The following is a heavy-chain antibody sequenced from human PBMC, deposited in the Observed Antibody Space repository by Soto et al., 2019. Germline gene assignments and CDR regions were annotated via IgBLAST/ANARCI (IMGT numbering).Heavy chain of an antibody. D-gene: IGHD7-27*01. CDR3: ARARANWGLYGMDV. Sequence: SETLSLTCAVSGGSISSGGYSWSWIRQPPGKGLEWIGYIYHSGSTYYNPSLKSRVTISVDRSKNQFSLKLSSVTATDTAVYYCARARANWGLYGMDVWGQGTTVTVSS. CDR2: IYHSGST. CDR1: GGSISSGGYS. J-gene: IGHJ6*02. V-gene: IGHV4-30-2*01.